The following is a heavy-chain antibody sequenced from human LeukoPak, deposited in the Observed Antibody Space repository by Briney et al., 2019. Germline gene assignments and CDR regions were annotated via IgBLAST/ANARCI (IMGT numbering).Heavy chain of an antibody. V-gene: IGHV3-66*01. J-gene: IGHJ4*02. D-gene: IGHD4-17*01. CDR2: IYSGGST. CDR3: ARGGGDYGMDLNDY. CDR1: GFTVSNNY. Sequence: PGGSLRLSCAASGFTVSNNYMNWVRQAPGKGLEWVSVIYSGGSTYYAASVKGRFTISRDTSKNTLYLQMSSLRAEDTALYYCARGGGDYGMDLNDYWGQGTLVTVSS.